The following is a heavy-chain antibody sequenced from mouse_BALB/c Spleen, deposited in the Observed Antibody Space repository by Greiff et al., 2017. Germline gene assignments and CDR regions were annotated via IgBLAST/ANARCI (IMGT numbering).Heavy chain of an antibody. CDR2: ISYSGST. V-gene: IGHV3-8*02. J-gene: IGHJ4*01. CDR1: GDSITSGY. D-gene: IGHD2-14*01. CDR3: ARLDYRYDNYAMDY. Sequence: EVKVEESGPSLVKPSQTLSLTCSVTGDSITSGYWNWIRKFPGNKLEYMGYISYSGSTYYNPSLKSRISITRDTSKNQYYLQLNSVTTEDTATYYCARLDYRYDNYAMDYWGQGTSVTVSS.